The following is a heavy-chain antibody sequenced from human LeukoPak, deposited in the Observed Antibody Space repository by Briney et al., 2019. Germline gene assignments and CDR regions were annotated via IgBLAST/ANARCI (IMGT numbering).Heavy chain of an antibody. D-gene: IGHD6-19*01. CDR2: ISGSGGST. V-gene: IGHV3-23*01. CDR1: GFTFSSYA. Sequence: PGGSLRLSCAASGFTFSSYAMSWVRQAPGKGLEWVSAISGSGGSTYYADSVKGRFTISRDNSKNTLYLQMNSLRAEDTAIYYCAKDWAIAVACFDYWGQGTLVTVSS. CDR3: AKDWAIAVACFDY. J-gene: IGHJ4*02.